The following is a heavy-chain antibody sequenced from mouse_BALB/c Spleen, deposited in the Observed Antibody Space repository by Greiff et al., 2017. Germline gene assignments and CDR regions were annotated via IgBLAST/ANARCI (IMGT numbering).Heavy chain of an antibody. V-gene: IGHV5-9-4*01. CDR3: ARDEGLRLFDY. CDR2: ISSGGSYT. Sequence: EVQVVESGGGLVKPGGSLKLSCAASGFTFSSYAMSWVRQSPEKRLEWVAEISSGGSYTYYPDTVTGRFTISRDNAKNTLYLEMSSLRSEDTAMYYCARDEGLRLFDYWGQGTTLTVSS. CDR1: GFTFSSYA. J-gene: IGHJ2*01. D-gene: IGHD2-4*01.